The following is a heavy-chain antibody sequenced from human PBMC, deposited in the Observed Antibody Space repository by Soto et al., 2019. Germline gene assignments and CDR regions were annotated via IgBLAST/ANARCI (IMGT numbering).Heavy chain of an antibody. Sequence: QLQLQESGPGLVKPSETLSLTCTVSGGSINNSSFYWGWVRQPPGKRLEWIGSIYYSGSAYYNPSLKRRLTISVDTSKNQFSLNLSSVTAADTAVYFCARRPLVRGIIPYYFDSWGQGTLVTFSS. V-gene: IGHV4-39*01. CDR2: IYYSGSA. CDR1: GGSINNSSFY. J-gene: IGHJ4*02. CDR3: ARRPLVRGIIPYYFDS. D-gene: IGHD3-10*01.